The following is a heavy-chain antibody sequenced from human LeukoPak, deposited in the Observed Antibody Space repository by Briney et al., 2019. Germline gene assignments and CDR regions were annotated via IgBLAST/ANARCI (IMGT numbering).Heavy chain of an antibody. CDR2: IWYDGSNK. Sequence: GGSLRLSCAASGFTFSSYGMHWVRQAPGKGLEWVAVIWYDGSNKYYADSVKGRFTISRDNSKNTLYLQMNSLRADDTAVYYCAREVGGIEGWLTFDYWGQGTLVTVSS. D-gene: IGHD5-24*01. V-gene: IGHV3-33*01. CDR3: AREVGGIEGWLTFDY. CDR1: GFTFSSYG. J-gene: IGHJ4*02.